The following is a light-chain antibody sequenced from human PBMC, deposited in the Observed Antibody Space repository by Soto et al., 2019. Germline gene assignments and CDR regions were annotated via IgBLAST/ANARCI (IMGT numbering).Light chain of an antibody. CDR1: QSLRSSS. Sequence: EIVLTQSPGTLSVSPGERATLSCRASQSLRSSSLAWYQQRLGQAPRLLIYGASRRATGIPDRVSGSGSGTDFTLTISRLEPEDFAVYYCQQYGSSPLTFGGGTKVEIK. J-gene: IGKJ4*01. CDR3: QQYGSSPLT. V-gene: IGKV3-20*01. CDR2: GAS.